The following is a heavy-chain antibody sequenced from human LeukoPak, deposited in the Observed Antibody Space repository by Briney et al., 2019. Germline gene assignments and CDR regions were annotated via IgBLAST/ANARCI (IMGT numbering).Heavy chain of an antibody. J-gene: IGHJ4*02. CDR2: IYYTGST. CDR1: GGSISGFH. Sequence: SETLSLTCTVSGGSISGFHWNWIRQPPGKGLEWIGCIYYTGSTNYNPSLKSRVTISVDTSKNQLFLRLTSVTAADTAVYYCARLGYSSSWLAVDYWGQGTLVTVSS. CDR3: ARLGYSSSWLAVDY. D-gene: IGHD6-13*01. V-gene: IGHV4-59*08.